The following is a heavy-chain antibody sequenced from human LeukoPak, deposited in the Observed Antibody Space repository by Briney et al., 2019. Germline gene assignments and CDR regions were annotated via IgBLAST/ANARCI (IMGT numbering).Heavy chain of an antibody. J-gene: IGHJ5*02. V-gene: IGHV4-59*08. CDR3: ARLIRAWNDHFDP. D-gene: IGHD1-1*01. CDR2: IYYSGST. Sequence: SETLSLTCTVSGGSISSYYWSWIRQPPGKGLEWIGYIYYSGSTNYNPSLKSRVTISVHTSKNQFSLKLSSVTAADTAVYYCARLIRAWNDHFDPWGQGTLVTVFS. CDR1: GGSISSYY.